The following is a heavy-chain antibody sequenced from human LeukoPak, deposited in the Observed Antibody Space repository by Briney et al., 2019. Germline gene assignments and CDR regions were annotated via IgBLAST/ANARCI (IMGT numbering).Heavy chain of an antibody. J-gene: IGHJ6*03. Sequence: SETLSLTCAVSGYSISRGYYWGWIRQPPGKGLEWIGSIYHSGSTYYNPSLKSRVTISVDTSKNQFSLKLSSVTAADTAVYYCARRYCSSTSCSPYYYYYMDVWGKGTTVTVSS. D-gene: IGHD2-2*01. CDR1: GYSISRGYY. CDR2: IYHSGST. V-gene: IGHV4-38-2*01. CDR3: ARRYCSSTSCSPYYYYYMDV.